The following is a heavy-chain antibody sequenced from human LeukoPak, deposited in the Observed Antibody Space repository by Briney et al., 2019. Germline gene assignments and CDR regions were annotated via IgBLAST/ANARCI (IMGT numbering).Heavy chain of an antibody. D-gene: IGHD6-19*01. Sequence: GESLKISCKGSGYRFTSYWIGWVRQMPGKGLEWMGIIHPNDFNTRYSPSFQGQVTFSADKSISTAYLQWSSLKASDTAMYYCARPGRGWSLDYWGQGTLVTVSS. CDR3: ARPGRGWSLDY. CDR2: IHPNDFNT. J-gene: IGHJ4*02. CDR1: GYRFTSYW. V-gene: IGHV5-51*01.